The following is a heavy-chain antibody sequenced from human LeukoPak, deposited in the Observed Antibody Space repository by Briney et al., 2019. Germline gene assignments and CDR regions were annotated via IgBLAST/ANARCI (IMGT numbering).Heavy chain of an antibody. J-gene: IGHJ4*02. CDR2: ISGSGGST. CDR1: GFTFSSYA. Sequence: GGCLRLSCAASGFTFSSYAMSWVRQAPGKGLEWFSAISGSGGSTYYADSVKGRFTISRDNSKNTLYLQMNSLRAEDTAVYYCAKGNGYSYGRYYFDYWGQGTLVTVSS. V-gene: IGHV3-23*01. CDR3: AKGNGYSYGRYYFDY. D-gene: IGHD5-18*01.